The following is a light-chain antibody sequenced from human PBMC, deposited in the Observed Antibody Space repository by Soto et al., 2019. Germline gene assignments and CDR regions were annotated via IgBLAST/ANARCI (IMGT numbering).Light chain of an antibody. V-gene: IGLV1-40*01. CDR1: SSNIGAGYD. CDR3: QSYTSSLSGLV. CDR2: GNS. J-gene: IGLJ2*01. Sequence: QSVLTQPPSVSGAPGQRVTISCTGSSSNIGAGYDVPWYQQLPGTAPKLLIYGNSNRPSGVPNRFSGSKSGTSASLAITGLQAEDEADYYCQSYTSSLSGLVFGGGTKVTVL.